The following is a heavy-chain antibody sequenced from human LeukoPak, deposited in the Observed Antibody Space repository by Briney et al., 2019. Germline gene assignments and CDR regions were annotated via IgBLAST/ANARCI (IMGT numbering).Heavy chain of an antibody. CDR1: GFTFDDYG. CDR2: INRNGGSK. D-gene: IGHD4/OR15-4a*01. Sequence: GGSLRLSCAASGFTFDDYGMRWVRQAPGKGREWVTGINRNGGSKVYADSGKGRFTISRDNGKNSLYLKMKSLRAEDTALYYCPRDMALAPMTIVAFDIWGQGTMVTLSS. V-gene: IGHV3-20*04. J-gene: IGHJ3*02. CDR3: PRDMALAPMTIVAFDI.